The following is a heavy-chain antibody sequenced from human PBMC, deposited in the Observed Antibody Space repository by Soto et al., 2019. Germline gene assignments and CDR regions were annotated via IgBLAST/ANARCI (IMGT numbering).Heavy chain of an antibody. J-gene: IGHJ4*02. Sequence: PSETLSLTCAVSGDSISSSVWWTWVRQPPGKGLEWIGEVFHTGNTNYNPSLKMRVTMSVSKSTNDFSLKVTSVTASDTVIYYCARQACVRFDYWGQGALVTVSS. CDR2: VFHTGNT. CDR3: ARQACVRFDY. CDR1: GDSISSSVW. V-gene: IGHV4-4*02.